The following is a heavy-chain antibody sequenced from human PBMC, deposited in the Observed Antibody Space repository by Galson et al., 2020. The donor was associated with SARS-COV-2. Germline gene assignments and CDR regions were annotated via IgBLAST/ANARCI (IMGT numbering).Heavy chain of an antibody. CDR2: INHSGST. CDR1: GGSFSGYY. J-gene: IGHJ3*02. Sequence: LETLSLTCAVYGGSFSGYYWSWIRQPPGKGLEWIGEINHSGSTNYNPSLKSRVTISVDTSKNQFSLKLSSVTAADTAVYYCAREIAAAGIDIWGQGTMVTVSS. D-gene: IGHD6-13*01. V-gene: IGHV4-34*01. CDR3: AREIAAAGIDI.